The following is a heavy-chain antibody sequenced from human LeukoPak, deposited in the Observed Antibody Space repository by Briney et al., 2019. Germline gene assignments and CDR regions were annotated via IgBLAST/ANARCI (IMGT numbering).Heavy chain of an antibody. V-gene: IGHV3-21*01. CDR2: ISSSSSYI. J-gene: IGHJ4*02. Sequence: GGSLRLSCAASGFTFSSNAMSWVRQAPGKGLEWVSSISSSSSYIYYADSVKGRFTISRDNAKNSLYLQMNSLRAEDTAVYYCARARVGAHFDYWGQGTLVTVSS. CDR1: GFTFSSNA. D-gene: IGHD1-26*01. CDR3: ARARVGAHFDY.